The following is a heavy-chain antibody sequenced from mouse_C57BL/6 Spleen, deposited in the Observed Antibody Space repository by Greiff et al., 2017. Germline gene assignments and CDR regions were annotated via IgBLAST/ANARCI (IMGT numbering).Heavy chain of an antibody. Sequence: QVQLQQSGAELVMPGASVKLSCKASGYTFTSYWMHWVKQRPGQGLEWIGEFDPSDGYTNYNQKFKGQSTLTVDNSSSTVYMQLISLTSEESTIYDCARNRGGYFDYWGQGTTLIVSS. D-gene: IGHD2-14*01. V-gene: IGHV1-69*01. CDR3: ARNRGGYFDY. CDR1: GYTFTSYW. J-gene: IGHJ2*01. CDR2: FDPSDGYT.